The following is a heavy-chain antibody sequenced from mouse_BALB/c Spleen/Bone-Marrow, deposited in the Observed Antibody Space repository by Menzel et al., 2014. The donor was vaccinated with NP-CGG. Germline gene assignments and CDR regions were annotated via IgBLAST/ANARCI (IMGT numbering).Heavy chain of an antibody. Sequence: DVKLVESGGGLVQPGGSLRLSCATSGFTFXDYYMNWVRQPPGKALEWLGFIRNKANGYTTEYSASVKGRFTISRDNSQNILYLQMNTLRAEDSATYYCARDKGRVFFDYWGQGTTLTVSS. V-gene: IGHV7-3*02. CDR2: IRNKANGYTT. J-gene: IGHJ2*01. CDR1: GFTFXDYY. CDR3: ARDKGRVFFDY.